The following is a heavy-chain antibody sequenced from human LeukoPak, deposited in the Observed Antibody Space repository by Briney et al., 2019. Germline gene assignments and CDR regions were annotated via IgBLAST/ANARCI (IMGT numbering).Heavy chain of an antibody. CDR2: IRYDGSNK. D-gene: IGHD6-13*01. J-gene: IGHJ4*02. V-gene: IGHV3-30*02. CDR1: GFTFSSYG. CDR3: AKDPDPIAAAGSLDY. Sequence: PGGSLRLSCAASGFTFSSYGMHWVRQAPGKGLEWVAFIRYDGSNKYYADSVKGRFTISRDNSKNTLYLQMNSLRAEDTAVYYCAKDPDPIAAAGSLDYWGQGTLVTVSS.